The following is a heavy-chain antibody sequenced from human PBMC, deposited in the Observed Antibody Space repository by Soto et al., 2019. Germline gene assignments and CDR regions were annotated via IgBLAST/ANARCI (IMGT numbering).Heavy chain of an antibody. J-gene: IGHJ6*02. CDR2: IYHSGIT. Sequence: QLQLQESGSGLVKPSQTLSLTCAVSGASISSGGSSWSWIRQAPGTGLEWIGYIYHSGITNYNPSLKSRVTISVDKSQNQFSLSLSFVTAADTAVYYCARGLAVRGSSGLDVWGQGTTVTVAS. V-gene: IGHV4-30-2*01. D-gene: IGHD3-10*01. CDR1: GASISSGGSS. CDR3: ARGLAVRGSSGLDV.